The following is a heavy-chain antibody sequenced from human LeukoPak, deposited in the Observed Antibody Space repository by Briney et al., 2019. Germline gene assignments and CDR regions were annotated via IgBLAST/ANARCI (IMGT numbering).Heavy chain of an antibody. Sequence: SETLSLTRTVSGGSISSYYWSWIRQPPGKGLEWIGYIYYSGSTNYNPSLMSRVTISVDTSKNQFSLKLSSVTAADTAVYYCARARVVDTAMVTGLYYYYYYYLDVWGKGTTVTVSS. D-gene: IGHD5-18*01. CDR2: IYYSGST. CDR3: ARARVVDTAMVTGLYYYYYYYLDV. CDR1: GGSISSYY. V-gene: IGHV4-59*01. J-gene: IGHJ6*03.